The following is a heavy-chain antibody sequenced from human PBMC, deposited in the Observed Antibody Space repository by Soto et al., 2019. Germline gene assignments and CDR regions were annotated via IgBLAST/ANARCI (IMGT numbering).Heavy chain of an antibody. CDR3: ARDLERFGQKSRGGWFDP. D-gene: IGHD3-10*01. CDR1: GYTFTGYY. J-gene: IGHJ5*02. V-gene: IGHV1-2*02. CDR2: INPNSGGT. Sequence: QVQLVQSGAEVKKPGASVKVSCKASGYTFTGYYMHWVRQAPGQGLEWMGWINPNSGGTNYAQKFQGRVTMIRDTSISTAYMELSRLRSDDTAVYYCARDLERFGQKSRGGWFDPWGQGTLVTVSS.